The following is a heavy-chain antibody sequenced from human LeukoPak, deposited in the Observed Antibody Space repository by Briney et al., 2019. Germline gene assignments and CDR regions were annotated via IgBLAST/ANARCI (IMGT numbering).Heavy chain of an antibody. J-gene: IGHJ4*02. D-gene: IGHD2-15*01. CDR3: ARGPLGYCSGGSCPEASYFDY. Sequence: SVKVSCTASGGTFSSYAISWVRQAPGQGLEWMGGIIPIFGTANYAQKFQGRATITADESTSTAYMELSSLRSEDTAVYYCARGPLGYCSGGSCPEASYFDYWGQGTLVTVSS. CDR1: GGTFSSYA. V-gene: IGHV1-69*01. CDR2: IIPIFGTA.